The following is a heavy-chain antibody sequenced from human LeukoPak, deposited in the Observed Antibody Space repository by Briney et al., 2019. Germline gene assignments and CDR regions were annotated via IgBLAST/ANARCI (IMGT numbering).Heavy chain of an antibody. V-gene: IGHV4-39*07. CDR3: ARAGVYSSPSSDAFDI. D-gene: IGHD6-6*01. CDR2: IYYSGST. CDR1: GGSISSSSYY. J-gene: IGHJ3*02. Sequence: PSETLSLTCTVSGGSISSSSYYWGWIRQPPGKGLEWIGSIYYSGSTYYNPSLKSRVTISVDTSKNQFSLKLSSVTAADTAVYYCARAGVYSSPSSDAFDIWGQGTMVTVSS.